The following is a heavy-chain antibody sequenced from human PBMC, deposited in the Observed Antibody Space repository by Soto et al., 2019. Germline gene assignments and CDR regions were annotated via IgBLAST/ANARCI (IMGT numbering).Heavy chain of an antibody. J-gene: IGHJ3*02. CDR3: AKDRFNGAFDI. CDR2: VSATDGST. V-gene: IGHV3-23*01. Sequence: EMQMLESGGGLVQPGGSLRLSCSVSGFTFSAHAMSWVRQAPGKGLEWVSTVSATDGSTDYADSVKGRFTITRDNSKNTLYLHMSSLRLEDTAIYYCAKDRFNGAFDIWGQGTMVPVSS. D-gene: IGHD2-8*01. CDR1: GFTFSAHA.